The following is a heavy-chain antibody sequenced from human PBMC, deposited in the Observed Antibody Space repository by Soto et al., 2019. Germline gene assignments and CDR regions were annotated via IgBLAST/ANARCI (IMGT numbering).Heavy chain of an antibody. CDR1: GYTFTGYY. V-gene: IGHV1-2*04. D-gene: IGHD2-15*01. Sequence: GASVKVSCKASGYTFTGYYMHWVRQAPGQGLEWMGWINPNSGGTNYAQKFQGWVTMTRDTSISTAYMELSRLRSDDTAVYYCARGARYCSGGSCQLYYYYMDVWGKGTTVTGSS. CDR3: ARGARYCSGGSCQLYYYYMDV. J-gene: IGHJ6*03. CDR2: INPNSGGT.